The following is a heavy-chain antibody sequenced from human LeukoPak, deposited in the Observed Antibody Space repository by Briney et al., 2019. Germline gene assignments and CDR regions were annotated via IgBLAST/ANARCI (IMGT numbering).Heavy chain of an antibody. CDR3: ARNPVVVVGATLNWFDP. V-gene: IGHV7-4-1*02. CDR1: GYTFTNYA. J-gene: IGHJ5*02. D-gene: IGHD2-15*01. CDR2: INTNTGNP. Sequence: ASVKVSCKASGYTFTNYAMNWVRQAPGQGLEWMEWINTNTGNPTYAQGFTGRFVFSLDTSVSTAYLQISSLKAEDTAVYYCARNPVVVVGATLNWFDPWGQGTLVTVSS.